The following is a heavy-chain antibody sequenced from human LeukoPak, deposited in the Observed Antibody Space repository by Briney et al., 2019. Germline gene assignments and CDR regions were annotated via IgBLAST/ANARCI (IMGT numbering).Heavy chain of an antibody. D-gene: IGHD6-13*01. CDR2: ISSSSSYI. J-gene: IGHJ4*02. Sequence: KSGGSLRLSCAASGFTFSSYSMNWVRLAPGKGLEWVSSISSSSSYIYYADSVKGRFTISRDNAKNSLYLQMNSLRAEDTAVYYCARDVAAAGTAQTFDYWGQGTLVTVSS. CDR3: ARDVAAAGTAQTFDY. CDR1: GFTFSSYS. V-gene: IGHV3-21*01.